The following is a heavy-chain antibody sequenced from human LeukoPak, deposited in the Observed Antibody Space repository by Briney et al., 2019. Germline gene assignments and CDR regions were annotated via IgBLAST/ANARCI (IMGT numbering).Heavy chain of an antibody. CDR2: INHSGST. D-gene: IGHD6-19*01. Sequence: PSETLSLTCAVYGGSFSGYYWSWIRQPPGKGLEWIGEINHSGSTNYNPSLKSRVTISVDTSKNQFSLKLSSVTAADTAVYYCARVPRHLAGIYDYWGQGTLVTVSS. J-gene: IGHJ4*02. CDR3: ARVPRHLAGIYDY. V-gene: IGHV4-34*01. CDR1: GGSFSGYY.